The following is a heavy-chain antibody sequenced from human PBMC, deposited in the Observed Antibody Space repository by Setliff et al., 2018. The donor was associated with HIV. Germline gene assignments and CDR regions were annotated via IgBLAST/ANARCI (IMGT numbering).Heavy chain of an antibody. D-gene: IGHD2-2*01. CDR3: ARRSGYCSSTSCYSEAVAGEFDY. V-gene: IGHV4-59*08. J-gene: IGHJ4*02. CDR2: IYYSGST. Sequence: SETLSLTCTVSDSGTYYWSWIRQPPGKGLEWIGYIYYSGSTNYNPSLKSRVTISVDTSRNHFSLKLRSVTAADTAVYYCARRSGYCSSTSCYSEAVAGEFDYWGQGTLVTVSS. CDR1: DSGTYY.